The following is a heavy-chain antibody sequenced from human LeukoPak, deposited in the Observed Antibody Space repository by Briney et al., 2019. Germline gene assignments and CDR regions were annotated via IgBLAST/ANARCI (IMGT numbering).Heavy chain of an antibody. Sequence: SETLSLACTVSGGSISSYYWSWIRQPAGKGLEWIGRIYTSGSTNYNPSLKSRVTMSVDTSKNQFSLKLSSVTAEDTAVYFCARDPYYSETSGYEFGAFDIWGQGTKVTVSS. J-gene: IGHJ3*02. CDR3: ARDPYYSETSGYEFGAFDI. CDR1: GGSISSYY. D-gene: IGHD3-22*01. CDR2: IYTSGST. V-gene: IGHV4-4*07.